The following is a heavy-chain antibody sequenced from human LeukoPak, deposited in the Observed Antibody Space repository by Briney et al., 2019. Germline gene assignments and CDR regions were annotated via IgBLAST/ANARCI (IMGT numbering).Heavy chain of an antibody. V-gene: IGHV4-38-2*02. J-gene: IGHJ5*02. CDR1: GYSLRSGYF. D-gene: IGHD3-10*01. CDR2: IDHSAST. CDR3: ARDVQYYYGGNNWFDP. Sequence: SETLSLTCTVSGYSLRSGYFWGWIRQPPGKGLARIGIIDHSASTCYITSLKTRVNISVDTSNNQFSLKLSSVTAADTAVYFCARDVQYYYGGNNWFDPWGQGTLVTVSS.